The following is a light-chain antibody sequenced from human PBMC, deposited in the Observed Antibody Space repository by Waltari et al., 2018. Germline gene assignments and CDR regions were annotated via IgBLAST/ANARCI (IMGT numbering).Light chain of an antibody. V-gene: IGKV2-28*01. CDR2: LGS. Sequence: DIVMTQSPLSLPVNPGEPASISCRSSQSLLHNNGYNYLDWYLQKPGQSPQLLIYLGSNRASGVPDRFSGSGSGTDFTLKINRVEAEDVGVYYCMQALQTPYTFGQGTKLEI. CDR3: MQALQTPYT. J-gene: IGKJ2*01. CDR1: QSLLHNNGYNY.